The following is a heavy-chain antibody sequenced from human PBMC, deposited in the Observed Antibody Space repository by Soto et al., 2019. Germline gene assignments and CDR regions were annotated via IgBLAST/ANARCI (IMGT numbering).Heavy chain of an antibody. Sequence: GGSLRLSCAASGFTFDDYGMSWVRQAPGKGLEWMGGINTYNGNTNYVHTLQGRVTMTRDKSKNTPYMELGSLSSDDTAVYYCARAGGWAEYWGQGTLVTVSS. CDR1: GFTFDDYG. CDR3: ARAGGWAEY. J-gene: IGHJ4*01. V-gene: IGHV3-20*04. D-gene: IGHD6-19*01. CDR2: INTYNGNT.